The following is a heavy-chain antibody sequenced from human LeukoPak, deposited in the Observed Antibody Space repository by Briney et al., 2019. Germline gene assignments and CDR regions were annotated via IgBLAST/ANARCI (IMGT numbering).Heavy chain of an antibody. D-gene: IGHD5-18*01. J-gene: IGHJ4*02. CDR2: ISSSGSTI. CDR3: ARALRRGYSYGPDY. CDR1: GFTFSRVW. Sequence: PGGSLRLSCAASGFTFSRVWMNWVRQAPGKGLEWFSYISSSGSTIYYADSVKGRFTISRDNAKNSLYLQMNSLRAEDTAVYYCARALRRGYSYGPDYWGQGTLVTVSS. V-gene: IGHV3-48*03.